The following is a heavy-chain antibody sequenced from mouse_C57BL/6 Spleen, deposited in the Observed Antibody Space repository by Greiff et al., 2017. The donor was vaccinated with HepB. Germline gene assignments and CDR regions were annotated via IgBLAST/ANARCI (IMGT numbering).Heavy chain of an antibody. CDR3: ARGGNWDGY. Sequence: EVKLQESGPGLVKPSQSLSLTCSVPGYSITSGYSWHWIRQFPGHTLEWIGYISYDGSNNYNPSLHNRITITRDTSKNQFFLTLNSVTTEDTATYYCARGGNWDGYWGQGTLVTVSA. J-gene: IGHJ3*01. D-gene: IGHD4-1*01. V-gene: IGHV3-6*01. CDR2: ISYDGSN. CDR1: GYSITSGYS.